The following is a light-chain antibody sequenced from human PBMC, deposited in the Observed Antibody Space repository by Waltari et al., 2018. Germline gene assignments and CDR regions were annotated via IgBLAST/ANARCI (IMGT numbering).Light chain of an antibody. Sequence: ELVLTQSLCTLSLSPGEIATPSCRASQSVSTYLAGYQQKPGQAPRHLIYHASTRATGIPDRFSGSGSGTDFSLTIDRLEPEDFAVYHCQHYLRLPATFGQGTKVEIK. CDR1: QSVSTY. CDR2: HAS. J-gene: IGKJ1*01. V-gene: IGKV3-20*01. CDR3: QHYLRLPAT.